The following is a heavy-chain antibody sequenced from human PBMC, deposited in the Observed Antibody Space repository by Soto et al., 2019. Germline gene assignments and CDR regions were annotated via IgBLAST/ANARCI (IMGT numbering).Heavy chain of an antibody. CDR2: IVVGSGNT. V-gene: IGHV1-58*02. Sequence: GASVKVSCKASGFTYTSSAMQWVRQARGQRIERIGWIVVGSGNTNYAQKFQERVTITRDMSTSTAYMGLSSLRSVDTAVYYCAAAYSSSWDCFDFWGRGSLVTVSS. D-gene: IGHD6-13*01. J-gene: IGHJ4*02. CDR1: GFTYTSSA. CDR3: AAAYSSSWDCFDF.